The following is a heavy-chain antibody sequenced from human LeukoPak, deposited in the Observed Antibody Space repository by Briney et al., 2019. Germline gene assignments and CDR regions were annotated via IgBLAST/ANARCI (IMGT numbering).Heavy chain of an antibody. V-gene: IGHV4-59*01. J-gene: IGHJ4*02. CDR1: VCSISSYY. CDR3: ARVTGYVMEDYFDY. Sequence: SETLPVTCIVSVCSISSYYWSWIRQPPAPGLEWVGYIYYSGSTNYNPSLKSRVTISVDTSKNQFSLKLSSVTAADTAVYYCARVTGYVMEDYFDYWGQGTLVTVSS. CDR2: IYYSGST. D-gene: IGHD6-13*01.